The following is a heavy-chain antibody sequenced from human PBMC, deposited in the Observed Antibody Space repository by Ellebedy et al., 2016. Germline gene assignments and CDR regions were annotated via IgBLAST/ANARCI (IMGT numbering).Heavy chain of an antibody. J-gene: IGHJ3*02. Sequence: ESLKISCTVSGGSIKIGSFYWSWIRQPPGKTLEWIGYVYYSGYTHFHPSLRSRVAMSVGTSKNQFSLNLTSVTAADTAVYYCARLNGSKRALHIWGPGTMVAVSS. CDR2: VYYSGYT. D-gene: IGHD1-26*01. CDR1: GGSIKIGSFY. V-gene: IGHV4-61*01. CDR3: ARLNGSKRALHI.